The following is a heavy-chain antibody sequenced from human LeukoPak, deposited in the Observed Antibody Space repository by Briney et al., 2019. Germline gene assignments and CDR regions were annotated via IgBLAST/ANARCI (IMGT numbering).Heavy chain of an antibody. V-gene: IGHV4-59*01. CDR3: ARGTNYDFWSGHEVYYMDV. J-gene: IGHJ6*03. CDR1: GGSISSYY. CDR2: IYYSGST. D-gene: IGHD3-3*01. Sequence: PSETLSLTCTVSGGSISSYYWSWIRQPPGKGLEWIGYIYYSGSTNYNPSLKSRVTISVDTSKNQFSLKLSSVTAADTAVYYCARGTNYDFWSGHEVYYMDVWGKGTTVTVSS.